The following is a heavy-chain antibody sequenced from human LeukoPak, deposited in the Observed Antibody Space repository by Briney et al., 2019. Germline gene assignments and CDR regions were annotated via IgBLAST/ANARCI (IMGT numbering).Heavy chain of an antibody. CDR3: ARLYEYGRNYYYYYYMDV. Sequence: TSETLSLTCAISGGSFSDYYWSWIRQPPGKGLEWIGEINHSGSTNYTPSLKTRVTISVDTSKNQFSLKVSSVTAADTAVYYCARLYEYGRNYYYYYYMDVWGKGTTVTVSS. J-gene: IGHJ6*03. D-gene: IGHD6-6*01. CDR1: GGSFSDYY. V-gene: IGHV4-34*01. CDR2: INHSGST.